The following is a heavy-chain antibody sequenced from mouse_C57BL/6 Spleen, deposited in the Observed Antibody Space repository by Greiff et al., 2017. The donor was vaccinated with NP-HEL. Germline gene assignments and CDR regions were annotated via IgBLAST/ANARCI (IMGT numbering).Heavy chain of an antibody. CDR2: FYPGSGSI. D-gene: IGHD1-1*01. CDR1: GYTFTEYT. Sequence: QVQLKQSGAELVKPGASVKLSCKASGYTFTEYTIHWVKQRSGQGLEWIGWFYPGSGSIKYNEKFKDKATLTADKSSSTVYMGLSRLTSEDSAVYFCARHERNLDPYYYGTYFDYWGQGTTLTVSS. CDR3: ARHERNLDPYYYGTYFDY. J-gene: IGHJ2*01. V-gene: IGHV1-62-2*01.